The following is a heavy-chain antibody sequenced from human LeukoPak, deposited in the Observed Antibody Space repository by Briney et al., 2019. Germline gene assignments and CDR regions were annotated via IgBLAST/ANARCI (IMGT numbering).Heavy chain of an antibody. J-gene: IGHJ4*02. CDR2: LGIAGDT. CDR1: GFTFSSYA. D-gene: IGHD1-26*01. CDR3: ARQKQSHGNFDY. Sequence: GGSLRLSCAASGFTFSSYAMHWVRQPIGKGLEWVSALGIAGDTFYPGSVKGRFTISRENAKNSSYLQMNSLRAEDTAMYYCARQKQSHGNFDYWGQGTLVTVSS. V-gene: IGHV3-13*01.